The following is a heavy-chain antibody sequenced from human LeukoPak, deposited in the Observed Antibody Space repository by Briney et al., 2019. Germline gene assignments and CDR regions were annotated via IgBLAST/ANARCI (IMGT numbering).Heavy chain of an antibody. Sequence: SETLSLTCTVSGGSISSYYWGWIRQPPGKGLEWIGYIYYSGSTNYNPSLKSRVTISVDTSKNQFSLKLSSVTAEDTAVYYCARDRPHYDILTGDYYYYYGMDVWGQGTTVTVSS. CDR2: IYYSGST. CDR1: GGSISSYY. CDR3: ARDRPHYDILTGDYYYYYGMDV. J-gene: IGHJ6*02. V-gene: IGHV4-59*01. D-gene: IGHD3-9*01.